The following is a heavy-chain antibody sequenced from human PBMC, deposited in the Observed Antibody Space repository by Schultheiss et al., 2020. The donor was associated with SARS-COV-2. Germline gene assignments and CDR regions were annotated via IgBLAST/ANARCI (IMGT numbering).Heavy chain of an antibody. CDR3: ARDEQWLPNNWFDP. CDR2: ISWNSGSI. V-gene: IGHV3-9*01. D-gene: IGHD6-19*01. J-gene: IGHJ5*02. CDR1: GFTFDDYA. Sequence: GGSLRLSCAASGFTFDDYAMHWVRQAPGKGLEWVSGISWNSGSIGYADSVKGRFTISRDNAKNTLYLQMNTLRVEDTAVYYCARDEQWLPNNWFDPWGQGTLVTVSS.